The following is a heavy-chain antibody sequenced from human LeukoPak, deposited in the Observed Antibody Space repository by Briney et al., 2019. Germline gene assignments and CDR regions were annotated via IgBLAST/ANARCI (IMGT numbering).Heavy chain of an antibody. Sequence: GGSLRLSCAASGFTFSSYSMNWVRQAPGKGLEWVSYISSSSSTICYADSVKGRFTISRDNAKNSLYLQMNSLRDEDTTVYYCARAQRYYYDSSGYYSTLDYYYGMDVWGQGTTVTVSS. CDR2: ISSSSSTI. J-gene: IGHJ6*02. V-gene: IGHV3-48*02. CDR1: GFTFSSYS. D-gene: IGHD3-22*01. CDR3: ARAQRYYYDSSGYYSTLDYYYGMDV.